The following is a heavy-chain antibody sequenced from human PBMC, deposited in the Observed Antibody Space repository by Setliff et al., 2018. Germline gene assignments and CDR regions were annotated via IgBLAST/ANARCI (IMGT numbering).Heavy chain of an antibody. D-gene: IGHD3-3*01. CDR2: IYHSGST. V-gene: IGHV4-4*02. Sequence: LTCAVSGGSISSSNWWSWVRQPPGKGLEWIGGIYHSGSTNYNPSLKSRVTISVDKSKNQFSLKLSSVTAADTAVYYCARRVDYDFWSGHTDYWGQGTLVTVS. CDR1: GGSISSSNW. J-gene: IGHJ4*02. CDR3: ARRVDYDFWSGHTDY.